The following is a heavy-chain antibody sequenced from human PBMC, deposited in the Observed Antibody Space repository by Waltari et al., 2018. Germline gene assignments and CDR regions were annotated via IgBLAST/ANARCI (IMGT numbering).Heavy chain of an antibody. CDR1: GDSMNYW. J-gene: IGHJ5*02. V-gene: IGHV4-4*02. Sequence: QLQESSPGLVNRSGTLSLICAVSGDSMNYWWRGVRQPPGKGREWIGQVLGSGRTNYNPAFARRVAISRETATHLCALKMSSAAAGGTELYYCARDRGRGLYLDPWGQGILVTVS. D-gene: IGHD2-15*01. CDR3: ARDRGRGLYLDP. CDR2: VLGSGRT.